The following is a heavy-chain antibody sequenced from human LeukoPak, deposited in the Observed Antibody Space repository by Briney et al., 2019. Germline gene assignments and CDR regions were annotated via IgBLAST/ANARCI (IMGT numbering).Heavy chain of an antibody. V-gene: IGHV3-7*01. CDR1: GFTFSSYW. CDR2: IKQDGSEK. CDR3: ARDQDYSNHMDV. J-gene: IGHJ6*03. D-gene: IGHD4-11*01. Sequence: GGSLRLSCAASGFTFSSYWMSWVRQAPGKGLEWVANIKQDGSEKTYVDSVKGRFTISGDNAKNSLYLQMNSLRAEDTAVYYCARDQDYSNHMDVWGKGTTVTVSS.